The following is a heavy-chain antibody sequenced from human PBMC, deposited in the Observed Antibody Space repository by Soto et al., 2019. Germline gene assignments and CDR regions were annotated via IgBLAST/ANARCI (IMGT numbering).Heavy chain of an antibody. CDR3: ARIRWRYSYEYYFDY. V-gene: IGHV2-70*01. J-gene: IGHJ4*02. Sequence: SGPTLVNPTQTLTLTCTFSGFSLSTSGMCVSWIRQPPGKALEWLALVDWDDDKYYSTSLKTRLTISKDTSKNQVVLTMTNVDPVDTAMYYCARIRWRYSYEYYFDYWGQGTLVTVSS. CDR2: VDWDDDK. CDR1: GFSLSTSGMC. D-gene: IGHD5-18*01.